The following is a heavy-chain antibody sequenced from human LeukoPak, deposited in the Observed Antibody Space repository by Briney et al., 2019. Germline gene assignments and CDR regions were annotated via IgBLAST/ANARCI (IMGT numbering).Heavy chain of an antibody. D-gene: IGHD3-10*01. CDR3: AAQRITMVRGAPSFDY. CDR2: IVVGSGNT. J-gene: IGHJ4*02. V-gene: IGHV1-58*01. CDR1: GFTFTSSA. Sequence: SMKVSCKASGFTFTSSAVQWVRQARGQRLEWIGWIVVGSGNTNYAQKFQERVTITRDMSTSTAYMELSSLRSEDTAVYYCAAQRITMVRGAPSFDYWGQGTLVTVSS.